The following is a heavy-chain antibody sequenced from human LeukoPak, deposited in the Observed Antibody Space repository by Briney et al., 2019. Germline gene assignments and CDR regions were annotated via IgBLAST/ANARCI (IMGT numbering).Heavy chain of an antibody. J-gene: IGHJ4*02. V-gene: IGHV4-39*07. CDR2: IYYSGST. D-gene: IGHD2-2*01. Sequence: SETLSLTCTVSGGSISSSSYYWGWIRQPPGKGLEWIESIYYSGSTYYNLSLKSRVTISVDTSKNQFSLKLSSVTAADTAVYYCARVYRRTVNYWGQGTLVTVSS. CDR1: GGSISSSSYY. CDR3: ARVYRRTVNY.